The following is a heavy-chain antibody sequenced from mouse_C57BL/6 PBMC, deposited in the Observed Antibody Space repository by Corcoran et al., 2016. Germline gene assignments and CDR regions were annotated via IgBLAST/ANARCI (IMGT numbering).Heavy chain of an antibody. CDR1: GYTFTDYY. CDR3: ARYGLYYYGSSRDY. V-gene: IGHV1-26*01. D-gene: IGHD1-1*01. CDR2: INPNNGGT. Sequence: EVQLQQSGPELVKPGASVKISCKASGYTFTDYYMNWVKQSHGKSLEWIGDINPNNGGTSYNQKFKGKATLTVDKSSSTAYMELHSLTSEDSAVYYCARYGLYYYGSSRDYWGQGTTLTVSS. J-gene: IGHJ2*01.